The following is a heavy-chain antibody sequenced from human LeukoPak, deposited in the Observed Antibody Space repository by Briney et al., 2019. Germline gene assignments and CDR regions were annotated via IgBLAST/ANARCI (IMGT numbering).Heavy chain of an antibody. J-gene: IGHJ4*02. CDR2: IKQDGREK. D-gene: IGHD4-17*01. V-gene: IGHV3-7*05. Sequence: AGSLRLSCSASGFSFSNYWMSWVRQAPGKGLGWVANIKQDGREKYYVDSVKGRFTISRDNAKNSLSLQMNSLRAEDTAVYYCARDKSYGDSEDYWGQGTLATVSS. CDR1: GFSFSNYW. CDR3: ARDKSYGDSEDY.